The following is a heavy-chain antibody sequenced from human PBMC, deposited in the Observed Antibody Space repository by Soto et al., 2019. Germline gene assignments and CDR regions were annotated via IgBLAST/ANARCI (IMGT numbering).Heavy chain of an antibody. V-gene: IGHV3-11*01. J-gene: IGHJ6*03. CDR3: ASECYRKCDYYYYMDV. CDR2: ISSSGGTI. CDR1: GFTFSDYY. D-gene: IGHD2-15*01. Sequence: QVQLVESGGGLVKPGGSLRLSCAASGFTFSDYYMSWIRQAPGKGLEWVSYISSSGGTIYYADSVKGRFTISRDNAKNSLYLQMNSLRAEDTAVYYCASECYRKCDYYYYMDVWGKGTTVTVSS.